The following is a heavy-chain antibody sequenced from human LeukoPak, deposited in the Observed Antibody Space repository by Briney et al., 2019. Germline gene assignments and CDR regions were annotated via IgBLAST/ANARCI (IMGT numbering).Heavy chain of an antibody. J-gene: IGHJ6*03. D-gene: IGHD1-1*01. CDR1: GFTFDDYA. V-gene: IGHV3-9*03. Sequence: GRSLRLSCAASGFTFDDYAMHWVRQAPGKGLEWVSGISWNSGSIGYADSVKGRFTISRDNAKNSLYLQMNSLRAEDMALYYCAKDHSERGYYYMDVWGKGTTVTVSS. CDR3: AKDHSERGYYYMDV. CDR2: ISWNSGSI.